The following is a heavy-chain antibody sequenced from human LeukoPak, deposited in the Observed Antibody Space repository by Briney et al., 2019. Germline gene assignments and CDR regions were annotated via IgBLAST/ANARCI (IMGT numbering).Heavy chain of an antibody. V-gene: IGHV3-23*01. Sequence: GGSLGLSCAASGFTFSTFAMSWARQAPGKGLEWVSAIGGSGNTYYADSVKGRFTISRDNSMNTVYLQMNSLTAEDTAVYHCAGRGSGSYYRGQGTLVTVSS. CDR2: IGGSGNT. J-gene: IGHJ4*02. CDR1: GFTFSTFA. CDR3: AGRGSGSYY. D-gene: IGHD3-10*01.